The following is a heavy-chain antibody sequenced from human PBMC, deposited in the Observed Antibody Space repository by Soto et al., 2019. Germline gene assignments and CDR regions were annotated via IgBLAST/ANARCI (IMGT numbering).Heavy chain of an antibody. D-gene: IGHD6-13*01. CDR2: VSGSGGST. J-gene: IGHJ4*02. CDR1: GFTFSSYA. Sequence: EVQLLESGGGLIEPGGSLRLSCAASGFTFSSYAMRWVREAPGKGLEWVSAVSGSGGSTYYADSVKGRFTISRDNSKNTLYLQMNSLRAEDTAVYYCARRGPGTYFDYWGQGTLVTVSS. CDR3: ARRGPGTYFDY. V-gene: IGHV3-23*01.